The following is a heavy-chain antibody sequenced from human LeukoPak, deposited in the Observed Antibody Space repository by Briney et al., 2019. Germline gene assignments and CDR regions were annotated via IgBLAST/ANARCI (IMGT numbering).Heavy chain of an antibody. Sequence: PSGTLSLTCTVSGDSINSLDLWSWVRQPPGKGLEWIGYIYYSGSTNYNPSLKSRVTISVDTSKNQFSLNLSSVTAADTAMYYCARDRSPEGYYDSSHWDYYHGMDVWGQGTTVTVSS. J-gene: IGHJ6*02. V-gene: IGHV4-59*11. D-gene: IGHD3-22*01. CDR3: ARDRSPEGYYDSSHWDYYHGMDV. CDR2: IYYSGST. CDR1: GDSINSLDL.